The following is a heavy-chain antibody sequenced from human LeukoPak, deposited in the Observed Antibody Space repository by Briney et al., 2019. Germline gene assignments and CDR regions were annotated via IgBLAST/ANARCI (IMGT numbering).Heavy chain of an antibody. Sequence: GESLKISCKGSGYTFSSNWIGWVRQMPGKGLEWMGIIYPGDSDTRYSPSFHGQVTISADKSISTAYLQWSSLKASDTATYYCARHRLGIYSRNRAFDIWGQGTMVTVSS. CDR2: IYPGDSDT. V-gene: IGHV5-51*01. D-gene: IGHD1-26*01. CDR3: ARHRLGIYSRNRAFDI. J-gene: IGHJ3*02. CDR1: GYTFSSNW.